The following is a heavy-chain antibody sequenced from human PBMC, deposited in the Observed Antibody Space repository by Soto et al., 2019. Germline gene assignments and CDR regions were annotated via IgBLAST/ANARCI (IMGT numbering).Heavy chain of an antibody. Sequence: GSGPTLVNPTQTLTLTCTFSGFSLSTSGMCVSWIRQPPGKALEWLALIDWDDDKYYSTSLKTRLTISKDTSKNQVVLTMTNMDPVDTATYYCARMLLTPWHYYGMVVWGQGTTVTVSS. CDR3: ARMLLTPWHYYGMVV. J-gene: IGHJ6*02. CDR2: IDWDDDK. CDR1: GFSLSTSGMC. V-gene: IGHV2-70*01.